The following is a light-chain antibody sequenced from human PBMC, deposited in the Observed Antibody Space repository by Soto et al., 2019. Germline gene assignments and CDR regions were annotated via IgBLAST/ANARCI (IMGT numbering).Light chain of an antibody. Sequence: QSALTQPASVSGSPGQSITISCTGTSSDVGGYNFVSWYQLHPGKAPKLMIYEVSNRPSGVSHRFSGSESGNTASLTISGLQAADEADYYCSSYTTSSTPGVFGTGTKLTVL. V-gene: IGLV2-14*01. J-gene: IGLJ1*01. CDR2: EVS. CDR3: SSYTTSSTPGV. CDR1: SSDVGGYNF.